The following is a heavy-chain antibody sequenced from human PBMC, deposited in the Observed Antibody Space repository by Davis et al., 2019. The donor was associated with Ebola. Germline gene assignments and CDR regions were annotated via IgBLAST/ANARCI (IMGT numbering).Heavy chain of an antibody. CDR2: LGTSADT. CDR3: ARARGVGATWDYYYGMDV. V-gene: IGHV3-66*01. CDR1: GFTVSSNY. Sequence: GESLKISCAASGFTVSSNYMSWVRQAPGKGLEWASTLGTSADTYYADSVKGRFTISRDNSKNTLYLQMNSLRAEDTAVYYCARARGVGATWDYYYGMDVWGKGTTVTVSS. J-gene: IGHJ6*04. D-gene: IGHD1-26*01.